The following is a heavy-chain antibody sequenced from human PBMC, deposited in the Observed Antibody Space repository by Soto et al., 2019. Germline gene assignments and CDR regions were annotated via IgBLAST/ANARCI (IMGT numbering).Heavy chain of an antibody. CDR2: IYPGDSDT. D-gene: IGHD3-22*01. V-gene: IGHV5-51*01. CDR1: GCSFTSYW. CDR3: ARLSSPYYYDSSGSHFDY. J-gene: IGHJ4*02. Sequence: PGESLKISCKGSGCSFTSYWIGWVRQMPGKGLEWMGIIYPGDSDTRYSPSFQGQVTISADKSISTAYLQWSSLKASDTAMYYCARLSSPYYYDSSGSHFDYWGQGTLVTVSS.